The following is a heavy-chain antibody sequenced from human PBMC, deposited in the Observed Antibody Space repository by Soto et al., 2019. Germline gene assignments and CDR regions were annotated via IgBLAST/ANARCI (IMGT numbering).Heavy chain of an antibody. CDR3: ARDDQQLGDAFDF. CDR1: GSTFSSYA. Sequence: WXSVEESCNASGSTFSSYAIGLVQQAPGQGLEWMGGIIPIFGTANYAQKFQGRVTITADKSTSKAYMELSSLRSEDTAVYYCARDDQQLGDAFDFWGQGTMVTVSS. CDR2: IIPIFGTA. V-gene: IGHV1-69*06. D-gene: IGHD6-13*01. J-gene: IGHJ3*01.